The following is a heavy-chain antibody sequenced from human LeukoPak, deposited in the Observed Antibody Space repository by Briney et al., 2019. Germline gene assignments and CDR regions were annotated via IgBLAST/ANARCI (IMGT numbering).Heavy chain of an antibody. CDR1: GYTFTSYY. D-gene: IGHD1-26*01. J-gene: IGHJ6*03. CDR2: INPSGGST. Sequence: GASVKVSCKASGYTFTSYYMHWVRQAPGQGLEWMGIINPSGGSTSYAQKFRGRVTMTRDMSTSTVYMELSSLRSEDTAVYYCARVGVGATTAFDYYYYYMDVWGKGTTVTVSS. CDR3: ARVGVGATTAFDYYYYYMDV. V-gene: IGHV1-46*01.